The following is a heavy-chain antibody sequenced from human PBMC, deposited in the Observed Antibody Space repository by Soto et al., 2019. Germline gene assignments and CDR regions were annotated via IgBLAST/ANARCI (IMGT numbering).Heavy chain of an antibody. Sequence: VPLVESGGGSVPPGGSLRLSCVASGITFSGYWMHWVRQVPGKGLVWVARVDSAGSGTSYADSVKGRFTISRDNAKNTLSLQMDSLRVEDTAVYYCATVFEHWGQGIPVTVSS. CDR3: ATVFEH. V-gene: IGHV3-74*01. CDR1: GITFSGYW. CDR2: VDSAGSGT. J-gene: IGHJ4*02.